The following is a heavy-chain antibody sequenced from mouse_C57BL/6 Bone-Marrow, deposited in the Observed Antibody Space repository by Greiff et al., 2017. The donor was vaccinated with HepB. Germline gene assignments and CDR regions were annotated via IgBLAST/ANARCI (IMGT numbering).Heavy chain of an antibody. D-gene: IGHD2-4*01. CDR1: GYTFTSYW. CDR3: AIVRLRRDDPHMDY. V-gene: IGHV1-74*01. J-gene: IGHJ4*01. Sequence: QVQLQQPGAELVKPGASVKVSCKASGYTFTSYWMHWVKQRPGQGLEWIGRIHPSDSDTNYNQKFKGKATLTVDKYSSTADMQLSSLTSEDSAVYYCAIVRLRRDDPHMDYWGQGTSVTVSS. CDR2: IHPSDSDT.